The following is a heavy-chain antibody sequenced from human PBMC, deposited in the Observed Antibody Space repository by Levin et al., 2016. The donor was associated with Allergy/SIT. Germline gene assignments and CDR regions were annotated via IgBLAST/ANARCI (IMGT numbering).Heavy chain of an antibody. CDR2: IVVGSGNT. D-gene: IGHD3-9*01. Sequence: TCAASGFTFTSSAMQWVRQARGQRLEWIGWIVVGSGNTNYAQKFQERVTITRDMSTSTAYMELSSLRSEDTAVYYCAAGDFTNFDWLGGWFDPWGQGTLVTVSS. CDR1: GFTFTSSA. V-gene: IGHV1-58*02. CDR3: AAGDFTNFDWLGGWFDP. J-gene: IGHJ5*02.